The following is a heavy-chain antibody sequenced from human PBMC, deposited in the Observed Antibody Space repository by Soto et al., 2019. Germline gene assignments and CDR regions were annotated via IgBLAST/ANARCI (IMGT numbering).Heavy chain of an antibody. J-gene: IGHJ6*02. CDR2: ISYDGSNK. Sequence: GSLRLSCAASGFTFSSYGMHWVRQAPGKGLEWVAVISYDGSNKYYADSVKGRFTISRDNSKNTLYLQMNSLRAEDTAVYYCAKVSLGDYGMDVWGQGTTVTVSS. D-gene: IGHD3-16*01. CDR1: GFTFSSYG. V-gene: IGHV3-30*18. CDR3: AKVSLGDYGMDV.